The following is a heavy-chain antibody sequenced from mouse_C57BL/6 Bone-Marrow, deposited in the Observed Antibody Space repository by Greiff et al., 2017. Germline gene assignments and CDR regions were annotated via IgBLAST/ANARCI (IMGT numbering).Heavy chain of an antibody. CDR1: GYTFTSYW. CDR3: AIEGRYGSNAMDY. V-gene: IGHV1-74*01. J-gene: IGHJ4*01. D-gene: IGHD1-1*01. CDR2: IHPSDSDT. Sequence: QVHVKQPGAELVKPGASVKVSCKASGYTFTSYWMHWVKQRPGQGLEWIGRIHPSDSDTNYNQKFKGKATLTVDKSSRTAYIQLSSLTSEDSAVYYCAIEGRYGSNAMDYWGQGTAVTVAS.